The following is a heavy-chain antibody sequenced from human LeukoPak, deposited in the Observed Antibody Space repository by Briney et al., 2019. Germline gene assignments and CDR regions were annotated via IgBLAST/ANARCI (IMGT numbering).Heavy chain of an antibody. J-gene: IGHJ4*02. CDR3: AMRYYYDSSGYYYGVFDY. D-gene: IGHD3-22*01. Sequence: GGSLRLSCAASGFTFSSYAMSWVRQAPGKGLEWVSAISGSGGSTYYADSVKGRFTISRDNSKNTLYLQMNSLRAEDTAVYYCAMRYYYDSSGYYYGVFDYWGQGTLVTVSS. V-gene: IGHV3-23*01. CDR2: ISGSGGST. CDR1: GFTFSSYA.